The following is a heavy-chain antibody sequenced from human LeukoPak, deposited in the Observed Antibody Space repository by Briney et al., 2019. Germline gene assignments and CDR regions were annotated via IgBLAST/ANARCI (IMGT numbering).Heavy chain of an antibody. Sequence: SETLSLTCAVSGYSISSGYYWGWIRQPPGKGLEWIGSIYHSGSTYYNPSLKSRVTISVDTSKNQFSLKLSSVTVADTAVYYCARAPYSSGWPFDYWGRGTLVTVSS. V-gene: IGHV4-38-2*01. D-gene: IGHD6-19*01. CDR2: IYHSGST. CDR1: GYSISSGYY. CDR3: ARAPYSSGWPFDY. J-gene: IGHJ2*01.